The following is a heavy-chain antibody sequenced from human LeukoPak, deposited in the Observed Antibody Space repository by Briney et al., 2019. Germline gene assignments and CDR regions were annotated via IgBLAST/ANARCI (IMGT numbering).Heavy chain of an antibody. CDR3: ARGGRGYYDSSGYLPHDY. CDR2: ISAYNGNT. J-gene: IGHJ4*02. D-gene: IGHD3-22*01. CDR1: GYTFTSYG. V-gene: IGHV1-18*01. Sequence: ASVKVSCKASGYTFTSYGISWARQAPGQGLEWMGWISAYNGNTNYAQKLQGRVTMTTDTSTSTAYMELRSLRSDDTAVYYCARGGRGYYDSSGYLPHDYWGQGTLVTVSS.